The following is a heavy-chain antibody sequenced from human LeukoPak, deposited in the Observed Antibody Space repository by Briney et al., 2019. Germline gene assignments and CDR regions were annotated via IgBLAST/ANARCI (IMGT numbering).Heavy chain of an antibody. CDR3: ARDLGGSYGY. J-gene: IGHJ4*02. Sequence: GGSLRLSCAASGFTFSSYEMNWVRQAPGKGLEWVSHISSSGSTIYYTDSVKGRFTISRDNAKNSLFLQMNSLRAEDTAVYYCARDLGGSYGYWGQGTLVTVSS. CDR1: GFTFSSYE. D-gene: IGHD1-26*01. V-gene: IGHV3-48*03. CDR2: ISSSGSTI.